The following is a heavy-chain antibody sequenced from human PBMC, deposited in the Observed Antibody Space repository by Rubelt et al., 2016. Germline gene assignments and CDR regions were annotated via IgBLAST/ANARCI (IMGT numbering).Heavy chain of an antibody. J-gene: IGHJ6*02. CDR3: ARGRDWNYDGMDV. V-gene: IGHV3-30*04. CDR2: LSYDGSNK. D-gene: IGHD3/OR15-3a*01. Sequence: QVQLVESGGGVVQPGRSLRLSCAASGFTFSSYAMHWVRQAPGKGLEWVAVLSYDGSNKYYAESGKGRCTISRDKSKNTLYLQMNSRRAEDTAVYYCARGRDWNYDGMDVWGQGTTVTVSS. CDR1: GFTFSSYA.